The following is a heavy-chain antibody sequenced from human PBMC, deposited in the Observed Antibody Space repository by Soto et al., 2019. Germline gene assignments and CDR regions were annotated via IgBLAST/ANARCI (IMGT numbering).Heavy chain of an antibody. J-gene: IGHJ4*02. CDR2: INTDGSVT. V-gene: IGHV3-74*01. CDR3: ARQTGLGATNY. CDR1: GFTFNNFW. Sequence: PGGSLRLSCAGSGFTFNNFWIHWGRQAPGKGLVWVARINTDGSVTSHADSVKGRFTISRDNAKSTLYLQMNSLRAEDSARYYCARQTGLGATNYWGRGTLVTVSS. D-gene: IGHD1-26*01.